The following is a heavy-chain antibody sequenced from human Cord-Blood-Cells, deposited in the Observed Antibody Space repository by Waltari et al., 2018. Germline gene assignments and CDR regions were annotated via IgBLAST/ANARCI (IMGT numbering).Heavy chain of an antibody. D-gene: IGHD6-6*01. CDR1: GGSISSYS. V-gene: IGHV4-59*08. Sequence: QVQLQESGPGLVKPSETLSLTCTVSGGSISSYSWSWIRQRPGKGLEWIGYIYDMGSTNYNPTLKSRDTISVDTAKNQFSRTLSSVTAADTAVYYCARHRMSSSSLGYWGQGTLVTVSS. CDR2: IYDMGST. CDR3: ARHRMSSSSLGY. J-gene: IGHJ4*02.